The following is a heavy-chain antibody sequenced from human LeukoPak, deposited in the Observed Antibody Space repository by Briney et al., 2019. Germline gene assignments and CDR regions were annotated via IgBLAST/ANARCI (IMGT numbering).Heavy chain of an antibody. CDR3: ARTSVGHFDY. CDR1: GDSVSSNSVA. Sequence: SQTLSLTCAISGDSVSSNSVAWNWIRQSPSRGLEWLGRTYYRSKWHNEYAVSVKSRITINPDTSKNQFSLQLNSAIPEDTAVYYCARTSVGHFDYWGQGTLVTVSS. CDR2: TYYRSKWHN. J-gene: IGHJ4*02. D-gene: IGHD3-10*01. V-gene: IGHV6-1*01.